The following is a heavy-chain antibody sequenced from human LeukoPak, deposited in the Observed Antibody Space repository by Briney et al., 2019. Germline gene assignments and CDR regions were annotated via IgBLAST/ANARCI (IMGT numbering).Heavy chain of an antibody. CDR2: ISYDGSNK. CDR3: ANTPTTVGAISFDY. CDR1: GFTFSSYG. D-gene: IGHD1-26*01. J-gene: IGHJ4*02. V-gene: IGHV3-30*18. Sequence: GGSLRLSCAASGFTFSSYGMHWVRQAPGKGLEWVAVISYDGSNKYYADSVKGRFTISRDNSKNTLYLQMNSLRAEDTAVYYCANTPTTVGAISFDYWGQGTLVTVSS.